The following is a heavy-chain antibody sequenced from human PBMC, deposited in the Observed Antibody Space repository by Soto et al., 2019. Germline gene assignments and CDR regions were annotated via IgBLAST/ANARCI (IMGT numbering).Heavy chain of an antibody. CDR3: ARAAAYFYHYYYAMDV. CDR2: ISHDGSEK. Sequence: QVQLVDSGGGVVQPGKSLRLSCAASRFTFSSYAMDWVRQAPGKGLEWVAVISHDGSEKYYGDSVQGRFTISRDKPKNTVSLQRNSLRPEGTVVYYCARAAAYFYHYYYAMDVWGQGTAVTVSS. CDR1: RFTFSSYA. J-gene: IGHJ6*02. V-gene: IGHV3-30-3*01. D-gene: IGHD6-13*01.